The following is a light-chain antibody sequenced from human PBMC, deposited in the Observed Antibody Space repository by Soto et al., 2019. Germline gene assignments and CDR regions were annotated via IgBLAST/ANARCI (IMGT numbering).Light chain of an antibody. V-gene: IGKV3-20*01. CDR3: QQYGSSSLT. Sequence: ESVLTQSPGTLSLSPGERATLSCRASQSVSSSYLAWYQQKPGQAPRLLIYGASSRATGIPDRFSGSGSGTDFTLTLSRLEPEDFAVYYCQQYGSSSLTFGGGTKVEIK. J-gene: IGKJ4*01. CDR2: GAS. CDR1: QSVSSSY.